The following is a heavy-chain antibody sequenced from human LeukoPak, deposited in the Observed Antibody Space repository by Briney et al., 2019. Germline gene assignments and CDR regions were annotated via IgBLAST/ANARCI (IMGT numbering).Heavy chain of an antibody. D-gene: IGHD3-10*01. J-gene: IGHJ5*02. CDR2: ISNSGST. CDR3: AKDRGYGSGTFSRNNWFDP. CDR1: GGSISESSYY. Sequence: SETPSLTCTVSGGSISESSYYWGWIRQSPGKGLEWIGSISNSGSTHYNPSLKSRVNISIDTSKNQFSLKLNSVTAADTAVFYCAKDRGYGSGTFSRNNWFDPWGQGTLVIVSS. V-gene: IGHV4-39*07.